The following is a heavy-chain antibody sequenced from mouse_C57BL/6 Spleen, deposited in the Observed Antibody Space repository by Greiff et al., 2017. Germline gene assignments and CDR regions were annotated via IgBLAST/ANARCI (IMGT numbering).Heavy chain of an antibody. CDR2: IYPGDGDT. V-gene: IGHV1-80*01. CDR1: GYAFSSYW. CDR3: AGRGGLRPYFDY. D-gene: IGHD2-4*01. Sequence: QVQLQQSGAELVKPGASVKISCKASGYAFSSYWMNWVKQRPGKGLEWIGQIYPGDGDTNYNGKFKGKATLTADKSSSTAYMQLSSLTSEDSAVYFCAGRGGLRPYFDYWGQGTTLTVSS. J-gene: IGHJ2*01.